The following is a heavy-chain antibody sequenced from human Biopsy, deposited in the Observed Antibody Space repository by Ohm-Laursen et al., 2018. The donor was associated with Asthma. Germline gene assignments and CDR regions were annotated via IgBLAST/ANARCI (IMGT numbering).Heavy chain of an antibody. V-gene: IGHV7-4-1*02. CDR2: INTNTGNP. D-gene: IGHD3-9*01. CDR1: GYTVTRYA. Sequence: PSVKASCKASGYTVTRYAINWARQAPGQGLEWMGWINTNTGNPTYAQGFTGRFVFSLDTSVNTAHLQINSLKAEDAAVYYCARMISYYHKMRAPFFDYWGQGTLVTVSS. J-gene: IGHJ4*02. CDR3: ARMISYYHKMRAPFFDY.